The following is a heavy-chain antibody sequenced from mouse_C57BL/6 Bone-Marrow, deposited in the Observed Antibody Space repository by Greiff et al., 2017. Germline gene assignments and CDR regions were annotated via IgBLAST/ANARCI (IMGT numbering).Heavy chain of an antibody. Sequence: EVQLQQSGAELVRPGASVKLSCTASGFNIKDDYMHWVKQRPEQGLEWIGWIDPENGDTEYASKFQGKAIITADTSSNTAYLQLSSLTSEDTAVYYCTTRQLDHYYAMDYWGQGTSVTVSS. D-gene: IGHD6-1*02. CDR1: GFNIKDDY. V-gene: IGHV14-4*01. CDR2: IDPENGDT. CDR3: TTRQLDHYYAMDY. J-gene: IGHJ4*01.